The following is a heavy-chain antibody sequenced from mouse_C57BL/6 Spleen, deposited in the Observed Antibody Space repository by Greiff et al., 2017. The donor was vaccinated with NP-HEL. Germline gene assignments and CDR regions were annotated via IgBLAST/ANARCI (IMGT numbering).Heavy chain of an antibody. CDR2: IYPGSGST. CDR1: GYTFTSYW. CDR3: ASSTMVRYYFDY. J-gene: IGHJ2*01. V-gene: IGHV1-55*01. Sequence: VQLQQPGAELVKPGASVKMSCKASGYTFTSYWITWVKQRPGQGLEWIGDIYPGSGSTNYNEKFKSKATLTVDTSSSTAYMQLSSLTSEDSAVYYCASSTMVRYYFDYWGQGTTLTVSS. D-gene: IGHD2-1*01.